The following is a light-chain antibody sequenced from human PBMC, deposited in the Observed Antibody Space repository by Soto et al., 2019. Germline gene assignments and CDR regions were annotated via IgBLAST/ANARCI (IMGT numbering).Light chain of an antibody. CDR2: DDT. CDR1: SIGSKS. V-gene: IGLV3-21*02. Sequence: SYELPQPPSVSVAPGQTASIACGGGSIGSKSVNWYQQRPGQAPVVVVYDDTDRPTGIPERFSGSNSGNTATLTITRVEAGDEADYYCQVWDGRSFQGVFGPGTKVTVL. CDR3: QVWDGRSFQGV. J-gene: IGLJ1*01.